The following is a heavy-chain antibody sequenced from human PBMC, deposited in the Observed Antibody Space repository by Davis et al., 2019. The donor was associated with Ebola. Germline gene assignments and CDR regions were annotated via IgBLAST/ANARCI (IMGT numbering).Heavy chain of an antibody. Sequence: GESLKISCAASGFTFSSYGMHWVRQAPGKGLEWVAVISYDGSNKYYADSVKGRFTISIDNSKNTLYLQMNSLRAEDTAVYYCAKARRGEIDYWGQGTLVTVSS. V-gene: IGHV3-30*18. J-gene: IGHJ4*02. D-gene: IGHD3-16*01. CDR3: AKARRGEIDY. CDR2: ISYDGSNK. CDR1: GFTFSSYG.